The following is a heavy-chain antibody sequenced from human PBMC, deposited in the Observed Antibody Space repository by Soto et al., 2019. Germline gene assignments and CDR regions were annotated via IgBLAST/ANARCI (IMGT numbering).Heavy chain of an antibody. V-gene: IGHV3-23*01. CDR3: AKVVGGADTDY. CDR2: ISDSGDVT. D-gene: IGHD1-26*01. Sequence: GGSLRLSCAASGFTLSSKALSWVRQAPGKGLEWVSSISDSGDVTNYVDSVKGRFTVSRDNSKNTLYLQMNSLRAEDTAAYYCAKVVGGADTDYWGQGTLVTVSS. CDR1: GFTLSSKA. J-gene: IGHJ4*02.